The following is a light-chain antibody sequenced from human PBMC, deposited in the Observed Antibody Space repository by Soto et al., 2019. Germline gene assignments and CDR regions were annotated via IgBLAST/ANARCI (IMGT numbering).Light chain of an antibody. CDR3: SSYATSIGV. CDR1: SSDIGGYNY. CDR2: EVS. Sequence: QSVLTQPASVSGSPGQSITTSCTGSSSDIGGYNYVSWYQQYPGKAPKLLIYEVSNRPSGVSNRFSGSKSGNTASLTISGLQAEDEADYYCSSYATSIGVFGGGTKVTVL. V-gene: IGLV2-14*03. J-gene: IGLJ3*02.